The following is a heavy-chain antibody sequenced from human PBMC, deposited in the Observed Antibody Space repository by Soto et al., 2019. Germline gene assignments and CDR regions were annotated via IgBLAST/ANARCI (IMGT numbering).Heavy chain of an antibody. CDR1: GYTFTSYA. CDR2: INAGNGNT. V-gene: IGHV1-3*01. CDR3: AKTFGYSYAIDY. Sequence: AASVKVSCKASGYTFTSYAMHWVRQAPGQRLEWMGWINAGNGNTKYSQKFQGRVTITRDTSASTAYMELSSLRSEDTAVYFCAKTFGYSYAIDYWGQGTLVTVSS. J-gene: IGHJ4*02. D-gene: IGHD5-18*01.